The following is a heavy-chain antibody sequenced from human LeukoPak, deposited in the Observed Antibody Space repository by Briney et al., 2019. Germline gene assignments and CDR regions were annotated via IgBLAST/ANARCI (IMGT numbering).Heavy chain of an antibody. V-gene: IGHV4-30-2*01. CDR1: GGSISSGGYY. J-gene: IGHJ4*02. D-gene: IGHD3-22*01. CDR3: ARTKEVATISYYYDSSPLDY. Sequence: SQTLSLTCTVSGGSISSGGYYWSWIRQPPGKGLEWIGEINHSGSTNYNPSLKSRVTISVDTSKNQFSLKLSSVTAADTAVYYCARTKEVATISYYYDSSPLDYWGQGTLVTVSS. CDR2: INHSGST.